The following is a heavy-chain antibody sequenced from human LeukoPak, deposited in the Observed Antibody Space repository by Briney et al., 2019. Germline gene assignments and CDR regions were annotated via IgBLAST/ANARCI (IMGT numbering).Heavy chain of an antibody. CDR1: GFTLSSFW. CDR2: TDKDGSVT. J-gene: IGHJ3*01. Sequence: PGGSLRLSCAAPGFTLSSFWMSWVRQAPGKGLEWVADTDKDGSVTKCADSVKGRFTVSRDNAKNSRFLQMNSLRAEDTAMYYCARDRGWFYFDLWGQGTMVIVSS. V-gene: IGHV3-7*01. CDR3: ARDRGWFYFDL. D-gene: IGHD2-15*01.